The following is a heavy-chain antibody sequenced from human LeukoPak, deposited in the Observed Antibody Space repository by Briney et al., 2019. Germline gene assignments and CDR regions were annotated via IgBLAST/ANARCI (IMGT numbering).Heavy chain of an antibody. J-gene: IGHJ6*03. CDR2: IRYDGNPK. CDR3: ARDRRRWELLGSGEYYYMDV. Sequence: PGGSLRLACAASGFSFSSFGIHWVRQAPGKGLEWVAFIRYDGNPKYYADSVKGRFSISRDNSKNTLYLQMNSLRAEDTAVYYCARDRRRWELLGSGEYYYMDVWGKGTTVTVSS. CDR1: GFSFSSFG. V-gene: IGHV3-30*02. D-gene: IGHD1-26*01.